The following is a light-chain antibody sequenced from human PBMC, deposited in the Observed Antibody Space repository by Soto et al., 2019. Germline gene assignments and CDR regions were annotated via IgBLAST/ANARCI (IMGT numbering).Light chain of an antibody. Sequence: QSVLTQPASVSGSPGQSITISCAGSGGDVGNYDLLSWYQKIPGKAPKLMIYEVRKRPSGVPDRFSGSKSDNTASLTVSGLQAEDEADYYCSSYAGNNNFVVFGGGTKLTVL. V-gene: IGLV2-8*01. CDR3: SSYAGNNNFVV. J-gene: IGLJ2*01. CDR2: EVR. CDR1: GGDVGNYDL.